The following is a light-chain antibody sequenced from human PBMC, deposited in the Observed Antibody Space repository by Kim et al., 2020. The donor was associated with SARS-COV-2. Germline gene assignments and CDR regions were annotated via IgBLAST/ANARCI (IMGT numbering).Light chain of an antibody. CDR3: LQYNNWPPLT. CDR2: GAS. V-gene: IGKV3-15*01. CDR1: QGVTSN. J-gene: IGKJ4*01. Sequence: SPGERAALSCRASQGVTSNLAWYQQKPGQAPRLLVYGASTRATGVPTRFSGSGSGTEFTLTISSLQSEDFAIYYCLQYNNWPPLTFGGGTRVEIK.